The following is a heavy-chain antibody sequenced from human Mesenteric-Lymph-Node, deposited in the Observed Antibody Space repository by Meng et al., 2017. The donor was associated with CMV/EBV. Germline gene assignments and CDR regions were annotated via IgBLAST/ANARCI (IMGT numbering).Heavy chain of an antibody. CDR2: IVPSDSYT. V-gene: IGHV5-10-1*01. D-gene: IGHD2-8*01. J-gene: IGHJ5*02. CDR1: GYSFPSYW. CDR3: ARLTSGWFDP. Sequence: ISCAGSGYSFPSYWISWVRQMPGKGLEWMGRIVPSDSYTNYSPSFQGHVTISADKSISTAYLQWSSLKASDTAMYYCARLTSGWFDPWGQGTLVTVSS.